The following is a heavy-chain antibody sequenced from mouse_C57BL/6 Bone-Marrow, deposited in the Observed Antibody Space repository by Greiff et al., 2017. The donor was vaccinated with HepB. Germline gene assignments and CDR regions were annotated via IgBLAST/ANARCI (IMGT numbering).Heavy chain of an antibody. D-gene: IGHD1-1*01. V-gene: IGHV1-54*01. CDR1: GYAFTNYL. J-gene: IGHJ3*01. CDR3: ARITTVEKESGFAY. Sequence: VQLQESGAELVRPGTSVKGSCKASGYAFTNYLIEWVKQRPGQGLEWIGVINPGSGGTNYNEKFKGKATLTADKSSSTAYMQLSSLTSEDSAVYFCARITTVEKESGFAYWGQGTLVTVSA. CDR2: INPGSGGT.